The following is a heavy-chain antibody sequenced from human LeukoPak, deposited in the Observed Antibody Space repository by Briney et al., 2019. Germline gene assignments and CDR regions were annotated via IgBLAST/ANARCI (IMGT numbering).Heavy chain of an antibody. CDR3: ARGVVDYYYYYMDV. CDR2: MNPNSGNT. J-gene: IGHJ6*03. CDR1: GYTFTSYD. V-gene: IGHV1-8*01. Sequence: GASVKVSCKASGYTFTSYDINWVRQATGQGLEWMGWMNPNSGNTGYAQKFQGRVTMTRNTSISTAYMELSSLRYEDTAVYYCARGVVDYYYYYMDVWGKGTTVTVSS.